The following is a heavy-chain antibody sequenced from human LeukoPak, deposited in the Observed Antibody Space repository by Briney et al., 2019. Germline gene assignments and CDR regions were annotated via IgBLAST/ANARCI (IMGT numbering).Heavy chain of an antibody. D-gene: IGHD2-2*01. CDR1: GYTFTGYY. Sequence: GASVKVSCKASGYTFTGYYMHWVRQAPGQGLEWMGWINPNSGGTNYAQKFQGRVTMTRDTSISTAYMELSGLRSDDTAVYYCARVPDIVVVPAAIWFDPWGQGTLVTVSS. V-gene: IGHV1-2*02. CDR3: ARVPDIVVVPAAIWFDP. J-gene: IGHJ5*02. CDR2: INPNSGGT.